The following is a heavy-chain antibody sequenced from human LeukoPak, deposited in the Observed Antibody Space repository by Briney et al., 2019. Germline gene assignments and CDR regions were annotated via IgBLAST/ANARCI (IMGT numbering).Heavy chain of an antibody. Sequence: GESLKISCKGSGYSISSYWIGWWRQLAGKGLEGMGIIYPGDSDTRYSPSFQGQVTISADKSISTAYLQWSSLKASDTAMYYCARQAVAGTGIGYWGQGTLVTVSS. CDR2: IYPGDSDT. D-gene: IGHD6-19*01. CDR3: ARQAVAGTGIGY. J-gene: IGHJ4*02. CDR1: GYSISSYW. V-gene: IGHV5-51*01.